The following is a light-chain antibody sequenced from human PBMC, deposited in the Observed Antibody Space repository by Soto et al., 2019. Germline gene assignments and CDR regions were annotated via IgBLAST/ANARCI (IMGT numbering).Light chain of an antibody. CDR3: QQSDRTPYT. V-gene: IGKV1-39*01. Sequence: DIPMTQSPSSLSASVGDRVTITCRASQSICNYLNWYQQKPGKAPKVLIYAASSLHSGVPSRFSGSGSGTEFTLTISSLQPEDFATYYCQQSDRTPYTFGQGTNLEI. CDR2: AAS. CDR1: QSICNY. J-gene: IGKJ2*01.